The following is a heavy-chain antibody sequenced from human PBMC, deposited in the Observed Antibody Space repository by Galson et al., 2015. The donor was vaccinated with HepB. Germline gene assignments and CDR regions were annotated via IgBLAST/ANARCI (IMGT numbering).Heavy chain of an antibody. Sequence: SLRLSCAASGFTLSSYGMHWVRQAPGKGLEWVAVISYDGSNKYYADSVKGRFTISRDNSKNTLYLQMNSLRAEDTAVYYCAKLWEYDFWSGYRDAFDIWGQGTMVTVSS. V-gene: IGHV3-30*18. CDR2: ISYDGSNK. D-gene: IGHD3-3*01. CDR3: AKLWEYDFWSGYRDAFDI. J-gene: IGHJ3*02. CDR1: GFTLSSYG.